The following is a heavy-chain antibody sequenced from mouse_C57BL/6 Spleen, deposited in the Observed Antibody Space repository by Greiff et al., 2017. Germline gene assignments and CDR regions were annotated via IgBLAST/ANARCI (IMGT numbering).Heavy chain of an antibody. J-gene: IGHJ1*03. V-gene: IGHV1-80*01. CDR2: IYPGDGDT. CDR3: ARGELYGSSYRYFDV. D-gene: IGHD1-1*01. Sequence: QVQLQQSGAELVKPGASVKISCKASGYAFSSYWMNWVKQRPGKGLEWIGQIYPGDGDTNYNGKFKGKATLTADKSSSTAYMQLSSLTSEDSAVYFCARGELYGSSYRYFDVWGTGTTVTVSS. CDR1: GYAFSSYW.